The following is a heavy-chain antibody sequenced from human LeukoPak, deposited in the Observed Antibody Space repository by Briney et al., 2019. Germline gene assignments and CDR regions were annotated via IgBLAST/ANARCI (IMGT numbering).Heavy chain of an antibody. CDR1: GYTFTGYY. J-gene: IGHJ4*02. CDR3: ARCAWIAAAGTSGDY. V-gene: IGHV1-2*02. CDR2: INPNSGGT. D-gene: IGHD6-13*01. Sequence: ASVKVSCKAPGYTFTGYYMHWVRQAPGQGLEWMGWINPNSGGTNYAQKLQGRVTMTTDTSTSTAYMELRSLRSDDTAVYYCARCAWIAAAGTSGDYWGQGTLVTVSS.